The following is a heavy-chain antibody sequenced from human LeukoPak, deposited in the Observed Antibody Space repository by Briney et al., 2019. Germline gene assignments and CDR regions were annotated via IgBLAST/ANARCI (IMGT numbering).Heavy chain of an antibody. CDR2: ISGSGGST. J-gene: IGHJ4*02. CDR3: AAGGDYPHFDY. CDR1: GLTFSSYA. V-gene: IGHV3-23*01. Sequence: GGSLRLSCAASGLTFSSYAMSWVRQAPGKGLEWVSGISGSGGSTYYADSVKGRFTISRDNSTTTLYLQMNSLRAEETAVFSCAAGGDYPHFDYWGKGTLVSVSS. D-gene: IGHD4-17*01.